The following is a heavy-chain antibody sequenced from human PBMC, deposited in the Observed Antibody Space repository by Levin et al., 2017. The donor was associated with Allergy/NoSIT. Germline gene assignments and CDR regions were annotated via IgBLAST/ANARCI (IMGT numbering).Heavy chain of an antibody. Sequence: QAGGSLRLSCAASGFTFSSYAMSWVRQAPGKGLEWVSAISGSGGSTYYADSVKGRFTISRDNSKNTLYLQMNILRAEDTAVYYCAKDLPDYYYYYYMDVWGKGTTVTVSS. J-gene: IGHJ6*03. CDR2: ISGSGGST. V-gene: IGHV3-23*01. CDR1: GFTFSSYA. CDR3: AKDLPDYYYYYYMDV.